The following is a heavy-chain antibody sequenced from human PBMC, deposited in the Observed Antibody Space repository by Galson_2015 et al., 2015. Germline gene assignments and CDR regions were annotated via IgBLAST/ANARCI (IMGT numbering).Heavy chain of an antibody. Sequence: SLRLSCAASGFSFSNYSVNWVRQAPGKGLEWVSYINRSSGEIYYADSVKGRFTISRDNAKNSLYLQMSSLRDEDTAVYYCARGLVVSAAMDYCMDVWGQGTTVTVSS. V-gene: IGHV3-48*02. D-gene: IGHD2-2*01. CDR2: INRSSGEI. J-gene: IGHJ6*02. CDR3: ARGLVVSAAMDYCMDV. CDR1: GFSFSNYS.